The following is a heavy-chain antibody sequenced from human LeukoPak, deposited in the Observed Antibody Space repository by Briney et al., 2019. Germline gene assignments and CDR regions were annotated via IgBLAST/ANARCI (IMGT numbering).Heavy chain of an antibody. CDR1: GGSFSGYY. Sequence: PSETLSLTCAVYGGSFSGYYWSWIRQPPGKGLEWIGEINHSGSTNYNPSLKSRVTISVDTSKNQFSLKLSSVTAADTAVCYCARANTYYDILTGYAPDYYYYGMDVWGQGTTVTVSS. CDR3: ARANTYYDILTGYAPDYYYYGMDV. V-gene: IGHV4-34*01. D-gene: IGHD3-9*01. CDR2: INHSGST. J-gene: IGHJ6*02.